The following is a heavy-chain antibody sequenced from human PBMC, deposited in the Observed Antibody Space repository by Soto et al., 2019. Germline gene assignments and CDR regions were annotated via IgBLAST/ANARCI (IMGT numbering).Heavy chain of an antibody. CDR3: ARGRGSDWVYYYYYYGMDV. CDR2: INHSGST. CDR1: GGSFSGYY. D-gene: IGHD3-9*01. J-gene: IGHJ6*02. Sequence: PSETLSLTCAVYGGSFSGYYWSWIRQPPGKGLEWIGEINHSGSTNYNPSLKSRVTISVDTSKNQFSLKLSSVTAADTAVYYCARGRGSDWVYYYYYYGMDVWGQGTTVTVSS. V-gene: IGHV4-34*01.